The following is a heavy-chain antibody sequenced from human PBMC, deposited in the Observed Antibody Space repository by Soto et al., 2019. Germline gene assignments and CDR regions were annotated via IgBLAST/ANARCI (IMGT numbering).Heavy chain of an antibody. CDR3: AKYYYDSSGYYSDYYYGMDV. D-gene: IGHD3-22*01. CDR2: IIPIFGTA. V-gene: IGHV1-69*13. J-gene: IGHJ6*02. Sequence: GASVKVSCRASGGTFITYAIIWLRQAPGQGLEWMGGIIPIFGTANYAQKFQGRVTITADESTSTAYMQLSSLRSEDTAVYYCAKYYYDSSGYYSDYYYGMDVWGQGTTVTVSS. CDR1: GGTFITYA.